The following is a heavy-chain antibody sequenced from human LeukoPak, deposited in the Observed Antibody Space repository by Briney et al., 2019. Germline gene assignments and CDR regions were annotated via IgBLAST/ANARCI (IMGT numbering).Heavy chain of an antibody. Sequence: GGSLRLSCAASGFTFSSYAMHWVRQAPGKGLEWVAVISYDGSNKYYADSVKGRFTISRDNSKNTLYLQMNSLRAEDTAVYYCARAKLAYCGGDCSPYYYMDVWGKGTTVTVSS. V-gene: IGHV3-30*04. CDR2: ISYDGSNK. CDR1: GFTFSSYA. CDR3: ARAKLAYCGGDCSPYYYMDV. D-gene: IGHD2-21*02. J-gene: IGHJ6*03.